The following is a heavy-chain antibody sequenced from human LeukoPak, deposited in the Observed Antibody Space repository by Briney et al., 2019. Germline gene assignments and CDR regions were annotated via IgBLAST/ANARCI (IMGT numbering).Heavy chain of an antibody. V-gene: IGHV3-7*01. CDR2: INQDGGER. J-gene: IGHJ3*02. D-gene: IGHD2-15*01. CDR1: EFTFSRFW. CDR3: ATEVGTPDIRSAFDI. Sequence: GGSLGLSCAASEFTFSRFWMSWVRQAPGKGLEWVANINQDGGERNYVDSVKGRFTISRDNAKGSLYLQMNSLRAEDTAVYYCATEVGTPDIRSAFDIWGQGTMVTVSS.